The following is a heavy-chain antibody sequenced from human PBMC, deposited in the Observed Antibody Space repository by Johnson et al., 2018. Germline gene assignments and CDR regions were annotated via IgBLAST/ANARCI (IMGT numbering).Heavy chain of an antibody. D-gene: IGHD1-26*01. CDR3: ARLVVGATDAFDI. CDR2: INHSGST. J-gene: IGHJ3*02. CDR1: GGSFSGYS. Sequence: QEQLRQWGAGLLEASETLALTCAVYGGSFSGYSWSWIRQPPGKGREWIGEINHSGSTHYNPSLKSRVTISVDTAKNQFSLTVSSVTAADTAVYYCARLVVGATDAFDIWGQGTTVNVSS. V-gene: IGHV4-34*01.